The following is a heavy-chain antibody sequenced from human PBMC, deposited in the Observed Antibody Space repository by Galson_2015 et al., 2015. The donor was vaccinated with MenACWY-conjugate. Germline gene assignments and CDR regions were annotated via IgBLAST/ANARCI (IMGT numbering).Heavy chain of an antibody. Sequence: SLRLSCAASGFTFSSYAMSWVRQAPGKGLEWVSSISGSGGSIYYANSVKGRFTISRDNSKNTLHLQMNSLRAEDTAVYYCARDRLRAAACRENWYFDLWGRGTLVTVSS. J-gene: IGHJ2*01. V-gene: IGHV3-23*01. CDR2: ISGSGGSI. CDR3: ARDRLRAAACRENWYFDL. CDR1: GFTFSSYA. D-gene: IGHD2-2*01.